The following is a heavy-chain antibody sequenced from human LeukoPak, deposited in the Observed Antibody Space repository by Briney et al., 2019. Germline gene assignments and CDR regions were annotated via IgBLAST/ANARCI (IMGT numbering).Heavy chain of an antibody. CDR1: GGTFSSYA. Sequence: SVKVSCKASGGTFSSYAISWVRQAPGQGLEWMGRIIPILGIANYAQKFQGRVTITADKSTSTAYMELSSLRSEDTAVYYCARGEGDGYNFDYWGQGTLVNVSS. CDR3: ARGEGDGYNFDY. CDR2: IIPILGIA. D-gene: IGHD5-24*01. J-gene: IGHJ4*02. V-gene: IGHV1-69*04.